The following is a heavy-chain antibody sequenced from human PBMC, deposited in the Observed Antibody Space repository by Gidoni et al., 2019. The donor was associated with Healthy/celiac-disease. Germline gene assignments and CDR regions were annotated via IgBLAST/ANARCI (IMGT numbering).Heavy chain of an antibody. CDR2: IYYSGST. CDR1: GGSISSGGYY. D-gene: IGHD3-16*02. Sequence: QVQLQESGPGLVKPSQTLSLPCTFPGGSISSGGYYWSWIRQHPGKGLEWIGYIYYSGSTYYNPSLKSRVTISVDTSKNQFSLKLSSVTAADTAVYYCARGGGLHLGELSPGAPFDYWGQGTLVTVSS. J-gene: IGHJ4*02. V-gene: IGHV4-31*03. CDR3: ARGGGLHLGELSPGAPFDY.